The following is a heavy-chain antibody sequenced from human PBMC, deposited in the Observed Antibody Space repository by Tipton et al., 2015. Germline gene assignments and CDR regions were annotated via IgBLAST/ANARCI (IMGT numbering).Heavy chain of an antibody. CDR3: ARARGRHGGLFDS. V-gene: IGHV4-38-2*01. J-gene: IGHJ4*02. CDR1: GYSISSGYY. D-gene: IGHD4-23*01. CDR2: IFHRGDT. Sequence: TLSLTCDVSGYSISSGYYWGWIRQPPGKGLEWIGSIFHRGDTNYNPSLKSRVTISADTSKTQFSLKMSSVTASDTAVYYCARARGRHGGLFDSWGQGTLVTVSS.